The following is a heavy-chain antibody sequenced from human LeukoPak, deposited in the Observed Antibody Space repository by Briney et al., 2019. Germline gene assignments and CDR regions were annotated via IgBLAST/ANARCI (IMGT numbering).Heavy chain of an antibody. Sequence: SETLSLTCTVSGYSISSGYYWGWIRQPPGKGLEWIGSIYHSGSTYYNPSLKSRVTISVDTSKNQFSLKLSSVTAADTAVYYCARDVFSYGSGSSFQYYYYYYYMDVWGKGTTVTISS. V-gene: IGHV4-38-2*02. D-gene: IGHD3-10*01. CDR3: ARDVFSYGSGSSFQYYYYYYYMDV. J-gene: IGHJ6*03. CDR1: GYSISSGYY. CDR2: IYHSGST.